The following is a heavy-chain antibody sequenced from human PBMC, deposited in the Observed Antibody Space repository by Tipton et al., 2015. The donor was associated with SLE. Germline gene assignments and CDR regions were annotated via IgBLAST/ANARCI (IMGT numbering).Heavy chain of an antibody. V-gene: IGHV3-30*04. Sequence: RSLRLSCAASGFTFSDYTMHWVRQAPGRGLEWVAVIWYDGSNKNYADSVKGRFIISRDNSKNTLYLQMNSLRPEDTAVYYCAKEQYFEQWGQGTLVTVSS. CDR1: GFTFSDYT. J-gene: IGHJ4*02. CDR3: AKEQYFEQ. CDR2: IWYDGSNK.